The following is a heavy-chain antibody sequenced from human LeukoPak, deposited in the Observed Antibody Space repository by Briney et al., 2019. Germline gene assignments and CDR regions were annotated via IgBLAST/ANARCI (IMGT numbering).Heavy chain of an antibody. CDR1: GYTFTSYD. Sequence: GASVKVSCKASGYTFTSYDINWVRQATGQGLEWMGWISAYNGNTNYAQKLQGRVTMTTDTSTSTAYMELRSLRSDDTAVYYCARVGYYDSSGYYPYFDYWGQGTLVTVSS. D-gene: IGHD3-22*01. J-gene: IGHJ4*02. V-gene: IGHV1-18*01. CDR2: ISAYNGNT. CDR3: ARVGYYDSSGYYPYFDY.